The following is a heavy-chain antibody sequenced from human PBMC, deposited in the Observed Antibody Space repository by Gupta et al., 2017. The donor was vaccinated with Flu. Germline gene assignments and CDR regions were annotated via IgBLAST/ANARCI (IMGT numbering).Heavy chain of an antibody. Sequence: QVQLVESGGGVVQPGRPLRLSCAASGFTFRTYGIHWVRQAPGKGLEWVAVISYDGSSKYYADSVKGRFLISRDNSKNTLYLQMNSLRVEDTAVYYCAKDPPPYGAGSYLGWFDPWGQGTLVTVSS. CDR1: GFTFRTYG. CDR3: AKDPPPYGAGSYLGWFDP. J-gene: IGHJ5*02. V-gene: IGHV3-30*18. CDR2: ISYDGSSK. D-gene: IGHD3-10*01.